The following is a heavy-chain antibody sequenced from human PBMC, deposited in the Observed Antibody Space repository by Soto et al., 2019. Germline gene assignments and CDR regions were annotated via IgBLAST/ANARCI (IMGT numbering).Heavy chain of an antibody. CDR2: IYYSGST. CDR3: ARDLSWGSNWYYYMDV. J-gene: IGHJ6*03. V-gene: IGHV4-59*12. D-gene: IGHD7-27*01. CDR1: VGTIINYY. Sequence: PSETLSLRCTVSVGTIINYYCTWILQPPVKGREWMGYIYYSGSTNYNPSLKSRVTISVATSKTQFSLKLSSVTAADTAVYYCARDLSWGSNWYYYMDVWGKGTTVTVS.